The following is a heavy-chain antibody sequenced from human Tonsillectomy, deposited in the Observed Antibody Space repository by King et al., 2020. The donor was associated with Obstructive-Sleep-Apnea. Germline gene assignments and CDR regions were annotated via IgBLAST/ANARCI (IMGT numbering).Heavy chain of an antibody. CDR1: GFTFDAYA. Sequence: VQLVESGGGLVQPGRSLRLSCAASGFTFDAYAMHWVRQAPGKGLEWVSGITLNSNSVGYSASVKGRFTISRDNAKNSLYLQMKSLRPEDTAFYYCAKDLRDGFSGSLDPWGQGTLVTVSS. V-gene: IGHV3-9*01. J-gene: IGHJ5*02. D-gene: IGHD3-10*01. CDR2: ITLNSNSV. CDR3: AKDLRDGFSGSLDP.